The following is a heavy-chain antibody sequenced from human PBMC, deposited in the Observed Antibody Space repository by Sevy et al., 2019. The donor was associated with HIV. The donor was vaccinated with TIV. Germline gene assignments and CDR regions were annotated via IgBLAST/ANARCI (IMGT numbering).Heavy chain of an antibody. CDR2: INGNSGDT. D-gene: IGHD2-15*01. CDR1: GYTFTGYY. CDR3: VRKYSLATLSENWFDP. V-gene: IGHV1-2*07. Sequence: GPVKVSCKASGYTFTGYYMHWVRQAPGQGLEWMGWINGNSGDTKYAHKFQGRVTMTRDTSISTAYMELTRLTSDDTAVYYCVRKYSLATLSENWFDPWGQGTLVTVSS. J-gene: IGHJ5*02.